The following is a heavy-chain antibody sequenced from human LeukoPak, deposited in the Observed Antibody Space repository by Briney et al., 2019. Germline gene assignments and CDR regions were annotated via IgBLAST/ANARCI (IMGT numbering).Heavy chain of an antibody. CDR1: GFTVSSNY. CDR3: ASSRDYVVGSPVDY. CDR2: IYSGGST. Sequence: GGSLRLSCAASGFTVSSNYMSWVRQALGKGLEWVSVIYSGGSTYYADSVKGRFTISRDNSKNTLYLQMNSLRAEDTAVYYCASSRDYVVGSPVDYWGQGTLVTVSS. D-gene: IGHD4-17*01. V-gene: IGHV3-66*01. J-gene: IGHJ4*02.